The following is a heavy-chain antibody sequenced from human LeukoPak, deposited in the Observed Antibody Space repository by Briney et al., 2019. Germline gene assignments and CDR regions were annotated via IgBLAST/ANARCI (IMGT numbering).Heavy chain of an antibody. CDR2: MNPNSGNT. CDR1: GYTFTSYD. D-gene: IGHD6-13*01. Sequence: GASVKVSCKASGYTFTSYDINWVRQATGQGLEWMGWMNPNSGNTGYAQKFQGRVTITRNTSISTAYMELSSLRSEDTAVYYCAREWSAGTYYYYGMDVWGQGTTVTVSS. V-gene: IGHV1-8*03. J-gene: IGHJ6*02. CDR3: AREWSAGTYYYYGMDV.